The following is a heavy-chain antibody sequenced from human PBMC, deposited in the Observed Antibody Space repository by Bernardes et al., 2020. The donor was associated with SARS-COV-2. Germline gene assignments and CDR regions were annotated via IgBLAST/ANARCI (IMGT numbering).Heavy chain of an antibody. CDR3: ARRVSVAGTPQGYYFDY. Sequence: GRSLRVSCAASGFTFSDYYMSWIRQAPGKGLEWVSYISSSGSTIYYADSVKGRFTISRDNAKNSLYLQMNSLRAEDTAVYYCARRVSVAGTPQGYYFDYWGQGTLVTVSS. CDR1: GFTFSDYY. CDR2: ISSSGSTI. J-gene: IGHJ4*02. D-gene: IGHD6-19*01. V-gene: IGHV3-11*04.